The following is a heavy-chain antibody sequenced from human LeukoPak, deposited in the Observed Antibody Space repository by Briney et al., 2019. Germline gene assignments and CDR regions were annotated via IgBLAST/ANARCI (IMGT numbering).Heavy chain of an antibody. CDR2: INYSGNT. J-gene: IGHJ4*02. CDR3: ARRGVGAAGYFDN. D-gene: IGHD1-26*01. Sequence: SETLSLTCIVSGGSISSSSYYWSWIRQPPGKGLEWIGSINYSGNTYYNPSLKSRVIMSVATSKNQFSLKLSSVTAADTAVYYCARRGVGAAGYFDNWGQGTLVTVSS. CDR1: GGSISSSSYY. V-gene: IGHV4-39*01.